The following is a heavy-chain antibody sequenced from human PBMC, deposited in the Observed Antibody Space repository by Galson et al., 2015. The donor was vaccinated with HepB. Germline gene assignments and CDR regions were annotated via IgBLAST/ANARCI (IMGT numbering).Heavy chain of an antibody. J-gene: IGHJ2*01. CDR1: GDSVSSDSAA. CDR3: ARTSGHFDL. D-gene: IGHD2-2*01. CDR2: TYYRSKWYN. Sequence: CAISGDSVSSDSAAWNWIRQSPSRGLEWLGRTYYRSKWYNDYAVSVKSRITINPDTSKNQFSLQLNSLTPDDSAVYYCARTSGHFDLWGRGTLVTVSS. V-gene: IGHV6-1*01.